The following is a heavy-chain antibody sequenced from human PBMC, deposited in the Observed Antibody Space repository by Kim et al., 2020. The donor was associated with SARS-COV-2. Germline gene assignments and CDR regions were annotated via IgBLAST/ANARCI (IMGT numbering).Heavy chain of an antibody. Sequence: SETLSLTCTVSGGSISSSSYYWGWIRQPPGKGLEWIGSIYYSGSTYYNPSLKSRVTISVDTSKNQFSLKLSSVTAADTAVYYCASPHRGLWGYCYGSGSYPTLFDYWGQGTLVTVSS. CDR3: ASPHRGLWGYCYGSGSYPTLFDY. CDR1: GGSISSSSYY. D-gene: IGHD3-10*01. J-gene: IGHJ4*02. CDR2: IYYSGST. V-gene: IGHV4-39*01.